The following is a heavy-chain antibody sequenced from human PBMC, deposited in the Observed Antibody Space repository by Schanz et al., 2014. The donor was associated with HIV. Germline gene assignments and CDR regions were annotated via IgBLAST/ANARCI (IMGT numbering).Heavy chain of an antibody. CDR1: GFTFSNYA. Sequence: VQLLESGGGLVQPGGSLRLSCAASGFTFSNYAMSWVRQAPGKGLEWVAAIWYDGSNKFYADSVKGRFTISRDNSKNTLYLQMNNLRAEDTAVYGCARQGLRFSFWLDYWGQGTPVTVS. CDR3: ARQGLRFSFWLDY. D-gene: IGHD4-17*01. CDR2: IWYDGSNK. V-gene: IGHV3-33*08. J-gene: IGHJ4*02.